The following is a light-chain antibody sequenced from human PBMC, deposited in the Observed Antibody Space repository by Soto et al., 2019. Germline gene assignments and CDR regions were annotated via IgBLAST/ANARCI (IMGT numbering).Light chain of an antibody. CDR1: SSDVGAYDH. V-gene: IGLV2-11*01. CDR3: CSFAAMSGYV. Sequence: QSALTQPRSVSGSPGQSVTISCTGTSSDVGAYDHVSWYQQHPGKAPKLMIHDVNQRPSGVPDRLSGSKSGNTASLTISGLQAEDEADYYCCSFAAMSGYVFGTGTKLTDL. J-gene: IGLJ1*01. CDR2: DVN.